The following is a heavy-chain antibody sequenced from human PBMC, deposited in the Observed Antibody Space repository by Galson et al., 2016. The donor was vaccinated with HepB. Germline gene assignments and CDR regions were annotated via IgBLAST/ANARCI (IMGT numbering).Heavy chain of an antibody. CDR2: VRGKTNSYST. CDR1: GFTFSGST. D-gene: IGHD4-11*01. J-gene: IGHJ6*02. CDR3: ASSTTPDYYYGMDV. V-gene: IGHV3-73*01. Sequence: SLRLSCAASGFTFSGSTIYWVRQASGKGLEWVGRVRGKTNSYSTAYTASVNGRFTISRDDSKDTAYLQMNSLKTEDTAVYYCASSTTPDYYYGMDVWGQGTTVTVSS.